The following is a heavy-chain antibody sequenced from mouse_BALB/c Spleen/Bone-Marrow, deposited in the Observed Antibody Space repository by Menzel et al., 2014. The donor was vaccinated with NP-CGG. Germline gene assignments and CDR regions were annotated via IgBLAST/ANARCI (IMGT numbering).Heavy chain of an antibody. CDR3: ARGYYDSSSWFAY. Sequence: LVESGPELVKPGASVKISCKASGYSFXGYFMNWVMQSHGKSLEWIGRINPYSGDTFYNQKFKGKATLTVDKSSSTAHMELRSLASEDSAVYYCARGYYDSSSWFAYWGQGTLVTVSA. V-gene: IGHV1-20*02. CDR2: INPYSGDT. D-gene: IGHD1-1*01. CDR1: GYSFXGYF. J-gene: IGHJ3*01.